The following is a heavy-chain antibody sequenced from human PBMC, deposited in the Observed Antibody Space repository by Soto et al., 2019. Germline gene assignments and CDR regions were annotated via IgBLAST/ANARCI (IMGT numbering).Heavy chain of an antibody. J-gene: IGHJ6*02. Sequence: GESLKISCKGSGYSFTSYWIGWVRQMPGKGLEWMGIIYPGDSDTRYSPSFQGQVAISADKSINTAFLQWSSLRASDTAMYYCAGGGVRGVITRTRDYYGMDVWGQGTTVTVSS. V-gene: IGHV5-51*01. D-gene: IGHD3-10*01. CDR3: AGGGVRGVITRTRDYYGMDV. CDR2: IYPGDSDT. CDR1: GYSFTSYW.